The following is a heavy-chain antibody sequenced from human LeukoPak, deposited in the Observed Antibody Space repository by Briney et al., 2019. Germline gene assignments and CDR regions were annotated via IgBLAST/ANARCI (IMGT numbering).Heavy chain of an antibody. J-gene: IGHJ4*02. D-gene: IGHD3-10*01. Sequence: PGGSLRLSCAASGFTFSSYDMNGVRQAPGKGLEWVSYISSSGSTIYYAGSVKGRFTISRDNAKNSLYLQMNSLRAEDTAVYYCASGQDYSFDYWGQGTLVTVSS. CDR1: GFTFSSYD. CDR2: ISSSGSTI. V-gene: IGHV3-48*03. CDR3: ASGQDYSFDY.